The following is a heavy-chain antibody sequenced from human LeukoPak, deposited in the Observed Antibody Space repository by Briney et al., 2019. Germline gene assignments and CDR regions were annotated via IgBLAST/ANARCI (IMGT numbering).Heavy chain of an antibody. Sequence: SVKVSCKASGGTFSSYAISWVRQAPGQGLEWMGGIIPIFGTANYAQKFQGRVTITADESTSTAYMELSSLRSEETAVYYWAGDGYRLGLQAFFDYLGQGTLVTVSS. CDR1: GGTFSSYA. D-gene: IGHD5-18*01. J-gene: IGHJ4*02. CDR2: IIPIFGTA. CDR3: AGDGYRLGLQAFFDY. V-gene: IGHV1-69*01.